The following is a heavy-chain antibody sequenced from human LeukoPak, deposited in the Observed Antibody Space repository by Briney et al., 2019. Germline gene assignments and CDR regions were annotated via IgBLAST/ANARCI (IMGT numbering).Heavy chain of an antibody. CDR1: GFTFSNYA. V-gene: IGHV3-30-3*01. J-gene: IGHJ4*02. CDR2: ISYEGSNK. CDR3: ARDPTDKYSSTWYPPLDC. Sequence: GGSLRLYCAASGFTFSNYAIHWVRQAPGKALEWVAVISYEGSNKYYADSVKGRFTISRDNSKNTLFLQMNSLSAEDTAVYYCARDPTDKYSSTWYPPLDCWGQGTLVTVSS. D-gene: IGHD6-13*01.